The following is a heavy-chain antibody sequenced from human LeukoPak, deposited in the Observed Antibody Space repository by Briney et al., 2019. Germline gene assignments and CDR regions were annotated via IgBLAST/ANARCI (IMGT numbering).Heavy chain of an antibody. D-gene: IGHD6-13*01. V-gene: IGHV4-31*03. Sequence: SEALSLTCTVSGGSISSGGYSWSWIRQHPGKGLEWIGYIYYSGSTYYNPSLKSRVTISVDTSKNQFSLELSSVTAADTAVYYCALSSSSGIGYFDYWGQGTLVTVSS. CDR2: IYYSGST. CDR3: ALSSSSGIGYFDY. CDR1: GGSISSGGYS. J-gene: IGHJ4*02.